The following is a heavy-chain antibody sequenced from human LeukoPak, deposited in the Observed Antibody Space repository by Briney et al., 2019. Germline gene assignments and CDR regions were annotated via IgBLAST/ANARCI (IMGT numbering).Heavy chain of an antibody. D-gene: IGHD3-10*01. CDR3: ARGIGWFGELLDYYYYYYYMDV. CDR1: GGSISSYY. Sequence: PSETLSLTCTVSGGSISSYYWSWIRQPPGKGLEWIGNIYYSGTTNYNPSLKSRVTISVDTSKNQFSLKLSSVTAADTAVYYCARGIGWFGELLDYYYYYYYMDVWGKGTTVTISS. J-gene: IGHJ6*03. V-gene: IGHV4-59*01. CDR2: IYYSGTT.